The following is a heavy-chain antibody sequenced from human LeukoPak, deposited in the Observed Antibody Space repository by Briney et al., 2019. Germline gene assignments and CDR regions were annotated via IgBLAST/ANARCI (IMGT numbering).Heavy chain of an antibody. CDR2: IIPIFGTA. Sequence: GASVKVSCKASGGTFSSYAISWVRQAPGQGLEWMGGIIPIFGTANYAQKFQGRVTITADESTSTAYMELSSLRSEDTAVYYCARGYCSGGSCYGYYFDYWGQGTLVTVSS. CDR1: GGTFSSYA. D-gene: IGHD2-15*01. V-gene: IGHV1-69*13. J-gene: IGHJ4*02. CDR3: ARGYCSGGSCYGYYFDY.